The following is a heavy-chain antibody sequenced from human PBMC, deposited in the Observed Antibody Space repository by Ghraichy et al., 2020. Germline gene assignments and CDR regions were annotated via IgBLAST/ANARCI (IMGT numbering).Heavy chain of an antibody. CDR2: ISSSSSTI. V-gene: IGHV3-48*02. D-gene: IGHD3-22*01. J-gene: IGHJ6*02. Sequence: GGSLRLSCAASGFTFSSYSMNWVRQAPGKGLEWVSYISSSSSTIYYADSVKGRFTISRDNAKNSLYLQMNSLRDEDTAVYYCAREVGRYYDRDSGMDVWGQGTTVTVSS. CDR3: AREVGRYYDRDSGMDV. CDR1: GFTFSSYS.